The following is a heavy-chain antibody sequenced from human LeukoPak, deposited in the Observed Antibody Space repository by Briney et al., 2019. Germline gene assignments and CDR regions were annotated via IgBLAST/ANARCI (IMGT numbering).Heavy chain of an antibody. J-gene: IGHJ4*02. CDR1: GITLSNYG. V-gene: IGHV3-23*01. Sequence: GGSLRLSCAVSGITLSNYGMSWVRQTPGKGLEWVADISDSGGSTRYADSVKGRFTISRDNRKNTLYLQMNSLRVEDTAVYLCAKRGVVIRVILVGFHKEAYYFDSWGQGALVTVSS. CDR2: ISDSGGST. D-gene: IGHD3-22*01. CDR3: AKRGVVIRVILVGFHKEAYYFDS.